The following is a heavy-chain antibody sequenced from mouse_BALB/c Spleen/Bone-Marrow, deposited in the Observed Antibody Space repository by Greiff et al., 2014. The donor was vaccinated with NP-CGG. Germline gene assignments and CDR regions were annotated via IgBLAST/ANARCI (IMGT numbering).Heavy chain of an antibody. CDR2: IRNKAKGYTT. Sequence: EVKLEESGGGLVQPGGSLRLSCAISGFTFTDYYMSWVRQPPGKALEWLGFIRNKAKGYTTEYSASVKGRFTISRDNSQSILYLQMNTLRAEDSATYYCARDINYDIYWYFDVWGAGTTVTVPS. J-gene: IGHJ1*01. CDR1: GFTFTDYY. D-gene: IGHD2-4*01. CDR3: ARDINYDIYWYFDV. V-gene: IGHV7-3*02.